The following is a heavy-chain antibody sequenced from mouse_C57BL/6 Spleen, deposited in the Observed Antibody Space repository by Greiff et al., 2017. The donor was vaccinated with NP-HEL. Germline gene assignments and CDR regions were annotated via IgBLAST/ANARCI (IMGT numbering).Heavy chain of an antibody. V-gene: IGHV2-5*01. CDR2: IWRGGST. CDR1: GFSLTSYG. J-gene: IGHJ1*03. Sequence: QVQLKESGPGLVQPSQSLSIPCTVSGFSLTSYGVHWVRQSPGKGLEWLGVIWRGGSTDYNAAFMSRLSITKDNSKSQVFFKMNSLQADDTAIYYCAKYYGSSHWYFDVWGTGTTVTVSS. D-gene: IGHD1-1*01. CDR3: AKYYGSSHWYFDV.